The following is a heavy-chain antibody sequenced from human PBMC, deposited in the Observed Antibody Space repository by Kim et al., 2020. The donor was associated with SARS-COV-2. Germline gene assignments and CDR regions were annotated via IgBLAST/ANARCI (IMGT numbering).Heavy chain of an antibody. Sequence: ASVKVSCKASGYTFTSYGISWVRQAPGQGLEWMGWISAYNGNTNYAQKLQGRVTMTTDTSTSTAYMELRSLRSDDTAVYYCARAGGYVSDFGWFDPWGQGTLVTVSS. CDR2: ISAYNGNT. CDR3: ARAGGYVSDFGWFDP. V-gene: IGHV1-18*01. CDR1: GYTFTSYG. D-gene: IGHD3-10*01. J-gene: IGHJ5*02.